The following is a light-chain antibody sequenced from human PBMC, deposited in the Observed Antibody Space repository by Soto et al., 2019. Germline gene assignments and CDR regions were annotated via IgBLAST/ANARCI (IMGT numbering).Light chain of an antibody. CDR1: QDINDY. CDR3: QQYNSYPLT. CDR2: GAS. V-gene: IGKV1-16*02. J-gene: IGKJ4*01. Sequence: DIQMTQSPSSLSASVGDRVTITCRASQDINDYLAWFQQRPGKAPKSLIYGASTLQSGVSSKFSGSGSGTDFTLNISSLQPEDFATYYCQQYNSYPLTFGGGTKVEIK.